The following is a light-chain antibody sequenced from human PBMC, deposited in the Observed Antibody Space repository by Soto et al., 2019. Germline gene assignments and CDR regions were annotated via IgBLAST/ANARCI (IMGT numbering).Light chain of an antibody. Sequence: QSALTQPASVSGSPGQSITISCTATSIDVGSYEYVSWYQQHPGKAPKLIIYDVTNRPSGVSDRFSGSKSGTTASLTISGLQAEDEADYYCSSYTNTVTLVVFGGGTKLTVL. CDR1: SIDVGSYEY. V-gene: IGLV2-14*03. CDR2: DVT. CDR3: SSYTNTVTLVV. J-gene: IGLJ3*02.